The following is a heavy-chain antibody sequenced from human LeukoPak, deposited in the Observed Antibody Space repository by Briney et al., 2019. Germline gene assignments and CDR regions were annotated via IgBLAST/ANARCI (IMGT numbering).Heavy chain of an antibody. CDR2: ISSSSSYI. CDR1: GFTFSSYS. Sequence: GGSLRLSCVASGFTFSSYSMNWVRQAPGKGLEWVSSISSSSSYIYYADSVKGRFTISRDNAKNSLYLQMNSLRAEDTAVYYCARGETAMVARYYFDYWGQGTQVTVSS. V-gene: IGHV3-21*01. J-gene: IGHJ4*02. CDR3: ARGETAMVARYYFDY. D-gene: IGHD5-18*01.